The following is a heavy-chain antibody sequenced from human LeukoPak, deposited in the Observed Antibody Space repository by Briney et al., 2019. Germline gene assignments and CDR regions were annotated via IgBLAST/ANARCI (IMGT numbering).Heavy chain of an antibody. CDR1: GGSISSSSYY. V-gene: IGHV4-39*07. CDR2: IYYSGST. J-gene: IGHJ6*02. Sequence: SETLSLTCTVSGGSISSSSYYWGWIRQPPGKGLEWIGSIYYSGSTNYNPSLKSRVTISVDTSKNQFSLKLSSVTAADTAVYYCARGACGGDCYQSGYYYYGMDVWGQGTTVTVSS. CDR3: ARGACGGDCYQSGYYYYGMDV. D-gene: IGHD2-21*02.